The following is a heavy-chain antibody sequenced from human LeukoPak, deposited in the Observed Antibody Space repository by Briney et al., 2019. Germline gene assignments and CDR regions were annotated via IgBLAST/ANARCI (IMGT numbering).Heavy chain of an antibody. J-gene: IGHJ6*02. CDR2: IYGDGSFT. D-gene: IGHD4/OR15-4a*01. CDR3: ARVLGARYYYYYGMDV. V-gene: IGHV3-74*01. CDR1: GFTFSNFW. Sequence: GGSLRLSCAASGFTFSNFWMHWVRQAPGEGLVWVALIYGDGSFTRYADSVKGRFTISGDNSKNTLYLQMNSLRAEDTAVYYCARVLGARYYYYYGMDVWGQGTTVTVSS.